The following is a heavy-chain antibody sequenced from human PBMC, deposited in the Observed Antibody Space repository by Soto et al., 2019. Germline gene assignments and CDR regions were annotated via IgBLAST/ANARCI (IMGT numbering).Heavy chain of an antibody. CDR3: ASFLGLDYYYYMDV. J-gene: IGHJ6*03. CDR2: IYNSGST. D-gene: IGHD5-12*01. Sequence: PSETLSLTCTVSGGSISGYYWSWIRQPPGKGLEWIGYIYNSGSTNYNPSLKSRVTISVDTSKNQFSLKLISVTAADTAVYYCASFLGLDYYYYMDVWGKGTTVTVSS. CDR1: GGSISGYY. V-gene: IGHV4-59*08.